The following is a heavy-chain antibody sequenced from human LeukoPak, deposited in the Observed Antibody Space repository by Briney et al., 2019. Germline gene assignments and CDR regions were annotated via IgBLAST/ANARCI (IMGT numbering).Heavy chain of an antibody. J-gene: IGHJ4*02. CDR3: ARTSAGYSSSWYVF. V-gene: IGHV5-51*01. CDR1: GSSFTRYW. Sequence: PGASLKISCKGAGSSFTRYWIAWVRQMPGKGVECMGIIYPGDSDTRYSPSFQGQVTISADKSINTAYLQWSSLKASDTAMYYCARTSAGYSSSWYVFWGQGTLVTVSS. CDR2: IYPGDSDT. D-gene: IGHD6-13*01.